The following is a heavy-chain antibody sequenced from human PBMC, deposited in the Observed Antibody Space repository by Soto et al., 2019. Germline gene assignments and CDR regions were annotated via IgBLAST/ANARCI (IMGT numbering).Heavy chain of an antibody. J-gene: IGHJ4*02. Sequence: SETLSLTCTVSGGSISSYYWSWIRQPPGKGLEWIGYIYYSGSTNYNPSLKSRVTISVDTSKNQFSLKLSSVTAADTAVYYCARATEVVVPAAMTFFDYWGQGTLVTVYS. CDR3: ARATEVVVPAAMTFFDY. CDR1: GGSISSYY. V-gene: IGHV4-59*01. D-gene: IGHD2-2*01. CDR2: IYYSGST.